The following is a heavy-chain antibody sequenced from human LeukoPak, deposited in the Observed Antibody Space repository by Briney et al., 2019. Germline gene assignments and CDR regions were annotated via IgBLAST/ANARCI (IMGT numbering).Heavy chain of an antibody. J-gene: IGHJ4*02. Sequence: GGSLRLSCAASGFTFSSYAMHWVRQAPGKGLEWVAVISYDGSNKYYADSVKGRFTISRDNSKNTLYLQMNSLRAEDTAVYYCAREGNRYFDYWGQGTLVTVSS. CDR1: GFTFSSYA. CDR2: ISYDGSNK. D-gene: IGHD3-10*01. CDR3: AREGNRYFDY. V-gene: IGHV3-30-3*01.